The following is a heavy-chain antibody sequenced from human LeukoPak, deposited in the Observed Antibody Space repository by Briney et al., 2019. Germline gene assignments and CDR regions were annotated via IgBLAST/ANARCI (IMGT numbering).Heavy chain of an antibody. D-gene: IGHD3-10*01. Sequence: SETLSLTCTVSGGSISSNTYYWGWIRQPPGKGLEWIGSIYYTGSTYYNPSLKSRVTISIDTSKNQFSLKLSSVTAADTAVYYYASQSSSYYYGSGSYYRPFDPWGQGTLVTVSS. V-gene: IGHV4-39*01. J-gene: IGHJ5*02. CDR2: IYYTGST. CDR1: GGSISSNTYY. CDR3: ASQSSSYYYGSGSYYRPFDP.